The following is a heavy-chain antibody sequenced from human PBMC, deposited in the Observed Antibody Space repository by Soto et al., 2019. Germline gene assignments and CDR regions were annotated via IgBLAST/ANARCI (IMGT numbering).Heavy chain of an antibody. V-gene: IGHV4-30-2*01. CDR2: VYHSGAT. D-gene: IGHD3-3*01. CDR1: VGSISTSDYT. CDR3: VRERTIFGVAPGGGVDV. J-gene: IGHJ6*02. Sequence: SETLSLTCAVSVGSISTSDYTWSWIRQPPGRGLEWIGSVYHSGATHYMPSLKNRLTMSLDKSKNQFSLDLTSVTAADTAVYYCVRERTIFGVAPGGGVDVWGQGTTVIVSS.